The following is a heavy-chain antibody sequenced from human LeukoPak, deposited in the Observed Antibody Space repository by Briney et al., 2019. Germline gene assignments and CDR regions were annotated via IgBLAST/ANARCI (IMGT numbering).Heavy chain of an antibody. J-gene: IGHJ4*02. D-gene: IGHD5-18*01. V-gene: IGHV1-18*01. CDR3: ARDQGYSYALGVEGY. CDR1: GYTFTSYG. CDR2: ISAYNGNT. Sequence: ASVKVSCKASGYTFTSYGISWVRQAPGQGLEWMGWISAYNGNTNYAQKLQGRVTMTTDTSTSTAYMELRSLRSDDTAVYYCARDQGYSYALGVEGYWGQGTLVTVSS.